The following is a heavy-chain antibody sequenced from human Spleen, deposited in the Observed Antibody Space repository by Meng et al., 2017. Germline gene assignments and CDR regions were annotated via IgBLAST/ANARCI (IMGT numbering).Heavy chain of an antibody. V-gene: IGHV1-3*01. CDR2: INADNGNT. Sequence: ASVKVSCKASGYTFTSYAMHWVRQAPGQRLEWMGWINADNGNTKYSQKFQGRVTITRDTSASTAYMELSSLRSEDTAVYYCARAGGRDGYNFLDYWGQGTLVNVSS. CDR1: GYTFTSYA. D-gene: IGHD5-24*01. CDR3: ARAGGRDGYNFLDY. J-gene: IGHJ4*02.